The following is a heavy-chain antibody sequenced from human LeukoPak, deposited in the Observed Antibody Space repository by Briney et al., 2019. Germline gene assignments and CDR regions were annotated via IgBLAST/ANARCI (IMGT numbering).Heavy chain of an antibody. CDR2: ISTDGSAT. J-gene: IGHJ4*02. Sequence: GGSLRLSCAASGFTFSSHWMHWVRQVPGKGLVWVSRISTDGSATTYADSVKGRFTISRDNSKNTLYLQMNSLRVEDTAVYYCARGNKGGTPLDDWGQGTLVTVSS. CDR1: GFTFSSHW. D-gene: IGHD2-15*01. V-gene: IGHV3-74*01. CDR3: ARGNKGGTPLDD.